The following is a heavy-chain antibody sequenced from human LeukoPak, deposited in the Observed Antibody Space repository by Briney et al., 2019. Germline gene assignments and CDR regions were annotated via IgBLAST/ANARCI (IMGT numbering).Heavy chain of an antibody. J-gene: IGHJ4*02. Sequence: ASVKVSCKASGYTFTSYGISWVRQAPGQGLEWMGWISAYNGNTNYAQKFQGRVTITADESTSTAYMELSSLRSEDTAVYYCARDRLIAAAGWGFDYWGQGTLVTVSS. CDR1: GYTFTSYG. CDR3: ARDRLIAAAGWGFDY. CDR2: ISAYNGNT. D-gene: IGHD6-13*01. V-gene: IGHV1-18*01.